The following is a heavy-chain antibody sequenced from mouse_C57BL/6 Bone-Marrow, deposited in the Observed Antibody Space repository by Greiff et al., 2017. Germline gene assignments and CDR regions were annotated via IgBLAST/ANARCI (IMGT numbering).Heavy chain of an antibody. CDR3: ARRRAYHLYYAMDY. J-gene: IGHJ4*01. D-gene: IGHD3-3*01. CDR1: GFTFSDYG. Sequence: EVQLQQSGGGLVKPGGSLKLSCAASGFTFSDYGMHWVRQAPEKGLEWVAYISSGSSTIYYADTVKGRFTISRDNAKNTLFLQMTSLRSEDTAMYYCARRRAYHLYYAMDYWGQGTSVTVSS. CDR2: ISSGSSTI. V-gene: IGHV5-17*01.